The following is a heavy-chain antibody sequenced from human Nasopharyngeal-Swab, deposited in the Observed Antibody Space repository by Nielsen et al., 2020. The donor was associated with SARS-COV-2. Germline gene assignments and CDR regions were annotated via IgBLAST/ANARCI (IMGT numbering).Heavy chain of an antibody. J-gene: IGHJ6*03. CDR3: ARGLKVRGVFYYYYYMDV. D-gene: IGHD3-10*01. CDR1: GYTFISYD. CDR2: MNPNSGNT. V-gene: IGHV1-8*01. Sequence: ASVKVSCKASGYTFISYDINWVRQATGQGLEWMGWMNPNSGNTGYAQKFQGRVTMTRNTSISTAYMELSSLRSEDTAVYYCARGLKVRGVFYYYYYMDVWGKGTTVTVSS.